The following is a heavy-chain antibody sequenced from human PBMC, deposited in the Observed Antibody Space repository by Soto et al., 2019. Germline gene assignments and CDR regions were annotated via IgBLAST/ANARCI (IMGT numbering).Heavy chain of an antibody. J-gene: IGHJ4*02. CDR2: IYHSGST. Sequence: QVQLQESGPGLVKPSGTLSLTCAVSGGSISSSNWWSWVRQPPGKGLEWIGEIYHSGSTNYNPSLKSRVTISVDKFKNHFSLTLSSVTAADTAVYYCACHNNDFWSGSRLDSWGQGPLVTVSS. CDR3: ACHNNDFWSGSRLDS. D-gene: IGHD3-3*01. V-gene: IGHV4-4*02. CDR1: GGSISSSNW.